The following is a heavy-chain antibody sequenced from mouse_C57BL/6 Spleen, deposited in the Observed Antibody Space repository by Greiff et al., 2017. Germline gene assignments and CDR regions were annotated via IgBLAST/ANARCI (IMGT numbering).Heavy chain of an antibody. CDR1: GYTFTSYG. V-gene: IGHV1-81*01. CDR3: ARERDYYGSSSYYYAMDD. D-gene: IGHD1-1*01. Sequence: VQLQQSGAELARPGASVKLSCKASGYTFTSYGISWVKQRTGQGLEWIGEIYPRSGNTYYNEKFKGKATLTADKSSSTAYMELRSLTSEDSAVYFCARERDYYGSSSYYYAMDDWGQGTSVTVSS. J-gene: IGHJ4*01. CDR2: IYPRSGNT.